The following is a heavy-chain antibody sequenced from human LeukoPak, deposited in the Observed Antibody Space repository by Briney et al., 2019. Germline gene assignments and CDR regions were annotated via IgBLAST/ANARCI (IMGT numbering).Heavy chain of an antibody. D-gene: IGHD5-18*01. Sequence: SETLSLTCTVSGDSISIYYWTWIRQPPGKGLEWIGYISNSGSTNYNPSLKSRVTISVDTSKKQVSLKLRSVTAADTAVYYCARVRGYSYVYLDYWGQGTLVTVSS. CDR3: ARVRGYSYVYLDY. CDR2: ISNSGST. CDR1: GDSISIYY. J-gene: IGHJ4*02. V-gene: IGHV4-59*08.